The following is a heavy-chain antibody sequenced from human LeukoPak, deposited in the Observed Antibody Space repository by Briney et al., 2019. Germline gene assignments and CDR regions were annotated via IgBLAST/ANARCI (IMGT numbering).Heavy chain of an antibody. J-gene: IGHJ4*02. CDR1: GFTVRSNY. CDR3: ARLNLGYGYFLEATKRDY. V-gene: IGHV3-66*02. D-gene: IGHD5-18*01. CDR2: IYSGGST. Sequence: GGSLRLSCAASGFTVRSNYLSWVRQAPGKGLEWVSVIYSGGSTDYADPVKGRFTISRDNSKNTLYLQMNSLRAEDTAVYYCARLNLGYGYFLEATKRDYWGQGTLVTVSS.